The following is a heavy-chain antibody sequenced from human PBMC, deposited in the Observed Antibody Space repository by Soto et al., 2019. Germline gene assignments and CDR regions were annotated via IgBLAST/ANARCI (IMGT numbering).Heavy chain of an antibody. Sequence: QVQLQESGPGLVKPSQTLSLTCTVSGGSISSGGYYWSWIRQHPGKGLEWIGYIYSSGSTYYNPSLQRLVTIPIEASKNQSSMKLSSVTAANTAMYYCARVHDFWSGYYRRGGIFDYWGQGTLVTVSS. CDR3: ARVHDFWSGYYRRGGIFDY. J-gene: IGHJ4*02. CDR1: GGSISSGGYY. V-gene: IGHV4-31*01. D-gene: IGHD3-3*01. CDR2: IYSSGST.